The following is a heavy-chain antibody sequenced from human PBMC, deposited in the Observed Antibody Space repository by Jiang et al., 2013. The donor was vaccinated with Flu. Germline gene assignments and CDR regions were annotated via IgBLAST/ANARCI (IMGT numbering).Heavy chain of an antibody. V-gene: IGHV5-10-1*01. D-gene: IGHD1-26*01. J-gene: IGHJ4*02. CDR1: GYNFGTYW. CDR3: ARQFVVGGPQAAFDY. CDR2: IDPYNSYT. Sequence: RISCKGSGYNFGTYWISWVRQVPGKGLEWMGRIDPYNSYTRYSPSIEGHISISVDGSTTTAYLQWSSLKASDTAIYFCARQFVVGGPQAAFDYWGQGTLVTVAS.